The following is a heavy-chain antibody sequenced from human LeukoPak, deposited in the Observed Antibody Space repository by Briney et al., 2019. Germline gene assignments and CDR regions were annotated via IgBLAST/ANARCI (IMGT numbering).Heavy chain of an antibody. V-gene: IGHV1-18*01. D-gene: IGHD3-3*01. CDR3: AREGDDFWSGTRFDY. Sequence: ASVKVSCKASGYTFTTYGISWVRQAPGQGLQWMGWISAYDGNTNYAQKLQDRVTMTTDTSTSTAYMELRSLRSEDTAVYYCAREGDDFWSGTRFDYWGQGTLVTVSS. CDR1: GYTFTTYG. CDR2: ISAYDGNT. J-gene: IGHJ4*02.